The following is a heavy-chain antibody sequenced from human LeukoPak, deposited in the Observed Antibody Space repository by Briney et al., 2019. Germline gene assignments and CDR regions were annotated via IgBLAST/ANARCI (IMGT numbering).Heavy chain of an antibody. J-gene: IGHJ4*02. D-gene: IGHD1-1*01. V-gene: IGHV3-48*03. Sequence: GGSLRLSCAASGFTFSSYAMSWVRQAPGKGLEWVSYISSSGNTMYYADSVKGRFTISRDNAQNSLFLQMNSLRAEDTAVYYCARQGTGTTQSFDYWGRGTLVTVSA. CDR1: GFTFSSYA. CDR2: ISSSGNTM. CDR3: ARQGTGTTQSFDY.